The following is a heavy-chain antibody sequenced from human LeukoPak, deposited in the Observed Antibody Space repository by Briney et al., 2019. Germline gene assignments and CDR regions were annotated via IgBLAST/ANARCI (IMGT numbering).Heavy chain of an antibody. CDR3: AASRRVYETTVTIWSSIYFDY. V-gene: IGHV4-34*01. D-gene: IGHD4-17*01. CDR1: GGSFRSYY. J-gene: IGHJ4*02. CDR2: INQSGST. Sequence: SETLSLTCAVYGGSFRSYYWSWVRQPPGKGLEWIGEINQSGSTNYNPSLKSRITISIDTSKNQFSLKLSSVTAADTAVYYCAASRRVYETTVTIWSSIYFDYWGQGTLVTVSS.